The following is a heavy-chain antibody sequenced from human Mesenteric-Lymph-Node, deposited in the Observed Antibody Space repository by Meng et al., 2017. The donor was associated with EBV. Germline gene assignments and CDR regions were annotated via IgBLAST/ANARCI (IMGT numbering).Heavy chain of an antibody. J-gene: IGHJ5*02. Sequence: SRPCPVHPHPTLPIPCAISRPSLSNIKGGWNWIRQSPSRGLEWLGRTYYRSKWYNDYAVSVKGRITINPDTTKNQVSLQLNSVTPEDTAVYYCAGVGSTISTDWFDTWGQGTLVTVSS. CDR3: AGVGSTISTDWFDT. CDR2: TYYRSKWYN. CDR1: RPSLSNIKGG. V-gene: IGHV6-1*01. D-gene: IGHD3-9*01.